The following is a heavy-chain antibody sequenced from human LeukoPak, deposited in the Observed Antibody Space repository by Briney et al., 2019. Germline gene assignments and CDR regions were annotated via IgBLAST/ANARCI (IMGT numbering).Heavy chain of an antibody. J-gene: IGHJ5*02. Sequence: ASVKVSCKASGYTFTSYYMHWVRQAPGQGLEWMGIINPSGGSTSYAQKFQGRVTMTRDTSTSTVYMGLSSLRSEDTAVYYCARGLNVVVVAATQARGWFDPWGQGTLVTVSS. V-gene: IGHV1-46*01. D-gene: IGHD2-15*01. CDR3: ARGLNVVVVAATQARGWFDP. CDR2: INPSGGST. CDR1: GYTFTSYY.